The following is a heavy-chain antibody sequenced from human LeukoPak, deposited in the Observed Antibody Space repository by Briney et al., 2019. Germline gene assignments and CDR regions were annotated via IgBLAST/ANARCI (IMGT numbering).Heavy chain of an antibody. J-gene: IGHJ5*02. CDR1: GFTFSSYG. V-gene: IGHV3-30*18. CDR2: ISYDGSNK. D-gene: IGHD2-2*01. Sequence: GGSLRLSCAASGFTFSSYGMHWVRQAPGKGLEWVAVISYDGSNKYYADSVKGRFTISRDNSKNTLYLQMNSLRAEDTAVYYCAKESTEGWFDPWGQGTLVTVSS. CDR3: AKESTEGWFDP.